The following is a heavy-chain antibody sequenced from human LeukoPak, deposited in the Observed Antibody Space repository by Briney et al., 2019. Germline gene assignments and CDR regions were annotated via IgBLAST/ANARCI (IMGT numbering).Heavy chain of an antibody. CDR1: GFTFSSYA. CDR2: ISYDGSNK. J-gene: IGHJ6*02. CDR3: ARDSPDV. Sequence: QPGGSLRLSCAASGFTFSSYAMHWVRQAPGKGLEWVAVISYDGSNKYYADSVKGRFTISRDNSKNTLYLQMDSLRAEDTAEYYCARDSPDVWGQGTTVTVSS. V-gene: IGHV3-30*04.